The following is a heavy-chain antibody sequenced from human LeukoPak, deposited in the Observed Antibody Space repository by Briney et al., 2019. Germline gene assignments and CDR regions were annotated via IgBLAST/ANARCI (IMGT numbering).Heavy chain of an antibody. V-gene: IGHV4-39*01. CDR2: IYYSGST. CDR3: ARGGTMIVVVIPSGAFDI. CDR1: GGSISSSSYY. D-gene: IGHD3-22*01. Sequence: SETLSLTCTVSGGSISSSSYYWGWIRQPPGKGLEWIGSIYYSGSTYYNPSLKSRVTISVDTSKNQFSLKLSSVTAADTAEYYCARGGTMIVVVIPSGAFDIWGQGTMVTVSS. J-gene: IGHJ3*02.